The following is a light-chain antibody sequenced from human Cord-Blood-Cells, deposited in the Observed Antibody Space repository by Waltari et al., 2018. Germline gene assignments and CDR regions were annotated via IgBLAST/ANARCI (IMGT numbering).Light chain of an antibody. V-gene: IGLV2-14*01. J-gene: IGLJ2*01. CDR2: DVS. Sequence: QSVLTQPASVSASPGQSIPLSCTGSSRDAGGYNYVSWYQQHPGKAPKLMIYDVSNRPSGVSNRFSGSKSGNTASLTISGLQAEDEADYYCSSYTSSSTVVFGGGTKLTVL. CDR1: SRDAGGYNY. CDR3: SSYTSSSTVV.